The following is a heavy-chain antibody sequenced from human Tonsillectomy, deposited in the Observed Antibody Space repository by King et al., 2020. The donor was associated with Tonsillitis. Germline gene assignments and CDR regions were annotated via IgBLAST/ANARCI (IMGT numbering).Heavy chain of an antibody. CDR3: AKEEFGVVSGMDV. J-gene: IGHJ6*02. V-gene: IGHV3-23*04. CDR1: GFTFSNYA. D-gene: IGHD3-3*01. Sequence: EVQLVESGGGLVQPGGSLRLSCAASGFTFSNYAMSWVRQAPGKGLEWVSTISISGGSTYYADSVKGRFTISRDNSKNTLYLQMNSLKAEDTAIYYCAKEEFGVVSGMDVWGQGTTVTVSS. CDR2: ISISGGST.